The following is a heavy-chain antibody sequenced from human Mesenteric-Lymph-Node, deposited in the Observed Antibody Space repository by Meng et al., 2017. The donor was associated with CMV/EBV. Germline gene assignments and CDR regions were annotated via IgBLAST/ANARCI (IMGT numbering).Heavy chain of an antibody. Sequence: HVQFHQLGDGLLKPSETLSVTCAVYAGSFSGYYWNWIRQSPEKGLEWIGEINHSGSTTYNPSFTSRIIISVDTSTNQISLNMSSVTAADTAVYYCARGSSYDILTGYFDYWGQGALVTVSS. CDR3: ARGSSYDILTGYFDY. D-gene: IGHD3-9*01. CDR2: INHSGST. J-gene: IGHJ4*02. CDR1: AGSFSGYY. V-gene: IGHV4-34*01.